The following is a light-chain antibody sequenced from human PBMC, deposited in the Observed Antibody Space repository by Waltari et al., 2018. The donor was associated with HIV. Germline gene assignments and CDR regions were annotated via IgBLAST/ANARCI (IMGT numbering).Light chain of an antibody. CDR3: SSYPGRLAL. CDR2: EGQ. V-gene: IGLV2-14*02. CDR1: SSADFNV. J-gene: IGLJ2*01. Sequence: SALAQPAPVSGSPGRSITISCTGPSSADFNVVSWYQQRPGKGPKVIIYEGQYQASGVSARFSASKSAITAYLTIAGLPANDETNSYSSSYPGRLALFGGGHQLTVL.